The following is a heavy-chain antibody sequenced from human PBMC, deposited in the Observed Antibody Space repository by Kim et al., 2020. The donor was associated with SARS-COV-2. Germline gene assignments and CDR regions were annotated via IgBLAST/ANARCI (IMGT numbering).Heavy chain of an antibody. CDR3: AKASKEWELPGRLFEN. V-gene: IGHV3-30*18. D-gene: IGHD1-26*01. J-gene: IGHJ4*02. Sequence: GGSLRLSCAASGFTFSSYGMHWVRQAPGKGLEWVAVISYDGSNKYYADSVKGRFTISRDNSKNTLYLQMNSLRAEDTAMYYCAKASKEWELPGRLFENWGAGTLVTVSS. CDR2: ISYDGSNK. CDR1: GFTFSSYG.